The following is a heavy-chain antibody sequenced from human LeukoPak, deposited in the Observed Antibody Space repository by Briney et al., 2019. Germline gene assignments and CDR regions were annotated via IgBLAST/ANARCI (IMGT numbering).Heavy chain of an antibody. CDR3: AASTYYDFWSGYEPFDY. CDR1: GGSISSGGYY. J-gene: IGHJ4*02. D-gene: IGHD3-3*01. CDR2: IYHSGST. Sequence: SQTLSLTCTVSGGSISSGGYYWSWIRQPPGKGLEWIGYIYHSGSTYYNPSLKSRVTISVDRSKNQFSLKLSSVTAADTAVYYCAASTYYDFWSGYEPFDYWGQGTLVTVSS. V-gene: IGHV4-30-2*01.